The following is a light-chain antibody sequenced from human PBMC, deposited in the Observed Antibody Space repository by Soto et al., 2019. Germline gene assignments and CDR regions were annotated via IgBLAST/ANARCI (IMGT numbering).Light chain of an antibody. CDR2: AAS. V-gene: IGKV1-39*01. CDR1: QSISSY. CDR3: QQSYSLPLT. Sequence: IQLTQSPSSLSASVVDRVTISCLASQSISSYLNWYRQKPGKAPELLIYAASSLQSGVPSRFSGSGSGTDFTLTISSLQSEDFATYYCQQSYSLPLTFGGGTKVDIK. J-gene: IGKJ4*01.